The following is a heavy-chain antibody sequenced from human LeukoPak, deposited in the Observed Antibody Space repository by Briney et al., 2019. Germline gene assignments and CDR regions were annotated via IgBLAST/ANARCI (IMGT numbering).Heavy chain of an antibody. D-gene: IGHD2-2*03. V-gene: IGHV1-18*01. Sequence: ASVKVSCKASDYTFTSYGLSWVRQAPGQGLEWMGWISAYNGNTNYAQRFQGRVTMTRDTSISTAYMELSRLRSDDTAVYYCARDAVPMDPYYYYYYGMDVWGQGTTVTVSS. CDR2: ISAYNGNT. CDR1: DYTFTSYG. J-gene: IGHJ6*02. CDR3: ARDAVPMDPYYYYYYGMDV.